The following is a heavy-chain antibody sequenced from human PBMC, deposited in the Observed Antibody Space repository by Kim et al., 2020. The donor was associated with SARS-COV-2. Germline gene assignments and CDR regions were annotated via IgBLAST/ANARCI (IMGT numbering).Heavy chain of an antibody. CDR3: ARRDYYGSGSYYFDY. V-gene: IGHV5-51*01. J-gene: IGHJ4*02. Sequence: PSFQGQFTLSADKSISTAYLQWSSLKASDTAMYYCARRDYYGSGSYYFDYWGQGTLVTVSS. D-gene: IGHD3-10*01.